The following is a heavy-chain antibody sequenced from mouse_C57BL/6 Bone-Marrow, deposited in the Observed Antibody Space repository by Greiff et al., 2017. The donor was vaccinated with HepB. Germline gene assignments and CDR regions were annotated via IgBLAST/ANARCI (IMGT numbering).Heavy chain of an antibody. CDR3: ARISYGSSR. CDR1: GFNINDYY. Sequence: VQLQQSGAELVKPGASVKLSCTPSGFNINDYYMHWVKQRTEQGLEWIGRIDPEAGATKYAPKFQGKATITADTSSNTAYLQRSSLTAEDTAVYYCARISYGSSRWGTGTTVTVSS. CDR2: IDPEAGAT. V-gene: IGHV14-2*01. J-gene: IGHJ1*03. D-gene: IGHD1-1*01.